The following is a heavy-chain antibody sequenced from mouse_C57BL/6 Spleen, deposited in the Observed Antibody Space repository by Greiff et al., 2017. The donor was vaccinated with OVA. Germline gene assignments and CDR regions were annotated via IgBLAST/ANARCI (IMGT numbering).Heavy chain of an antibody. V-gene: IGHV1-61*01. D-gene: IGHD1-1*02. J-gene: IGHJ4*01. CDR1: GYTFTSYW. CDR3: ARGGGNPYAMDY. CDR2: IYPSDSET. Sequence: QVQLKQPGAELVRPGSSVKLSCKASGYTFTSYWMDWVKQRPGQGLEWIGNIYPSDSETHYNQKFKDKATLTVDKSSSTAYMQLSSLTSEDSAVYYCARGGGNPYAMDYWGQGTSVTVSS.